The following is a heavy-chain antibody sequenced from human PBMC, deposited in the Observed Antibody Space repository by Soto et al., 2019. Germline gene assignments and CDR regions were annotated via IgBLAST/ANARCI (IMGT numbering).Heavy chain of an antibody. Sequence: PSDTLSLTCTVSGGSISSGGYYWSWIRQHPGKGLEWIGYIYYSGSTYYNPSLKSRVTISVDTSKNQFSLKLSSVTAADTAVYYCARARGIVEVVAARWFDAWGQGTLVSVSS. CDR2: IYYSGST. D-gene: IGHD2-15*01. J-gene: IGHJ5*02. CDR1: GGSISSGGYY. V-gene: IGHV4-31*03. CDR3: ARARGIVEVVAARWFDA.